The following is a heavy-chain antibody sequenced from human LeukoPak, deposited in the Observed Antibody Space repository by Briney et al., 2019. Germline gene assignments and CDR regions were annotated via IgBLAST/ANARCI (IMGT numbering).Heavy chain of an antibody. D-gene: IGHD6-13*01. V-gene: IGHV1-24*01. CDR1: GYTLIELS. CDR2: FDPEDGEA. Sequence: VASVKVSCRVSGYTLIELSIHWVRQAPGKGLECMGGFDPEDGEAIYAQKFQGRVTMTEDISTDTAYMELSSLRSEDTAVYYCATWPLSSSWSNPLPPHGPESHAFDIWGQGTMVTVSS. J-gene: IGHJ3*02. CDR3: ATWPLSSSWSNPLPPHGPESHAFDI.